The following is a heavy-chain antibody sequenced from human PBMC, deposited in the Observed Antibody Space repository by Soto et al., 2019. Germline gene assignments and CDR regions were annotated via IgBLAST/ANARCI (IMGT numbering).Heavy chain of an antibody. CDR2: IIDSGGYT. V-gene: IGHV3-23*01. CDR3: AKETYYYYGMDV. Sequence: SGGSLRLSCAASGFTFSSYAMNWVRQAPGKGLEWVSAIIDSGGYTYYADSVKGRFTISRDNSKNTLYLQMNSLRAEDTALYYCAKETYYYYGMDVWGQGTTVTVSS. CDR1: GFTFSSYA. J-gene: IGHJ6*02.